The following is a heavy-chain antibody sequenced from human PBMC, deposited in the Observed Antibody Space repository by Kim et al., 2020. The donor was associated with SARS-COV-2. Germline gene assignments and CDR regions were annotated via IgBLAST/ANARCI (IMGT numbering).Heavy chain of an antibody. CDR3: TTDRLQYYYGSGIGY. Sequence: GGSLRLSCAASGFTFSNAWMSWVRQAPGKGLEWVGRIKSKTDGGTTDYAAPVKGRFTISRDDSKNTLYLQMNSLKTEDTAVYYCTTDRLQYYYGSGIGYWGPGTLGTASS. CDR1: GFTFSNAW. D-gene: IGHD3-10*01. J-gene: IGHJ4*02. CDR2: IKSKTDGGTT. V-gene: IGHV3-15*01.